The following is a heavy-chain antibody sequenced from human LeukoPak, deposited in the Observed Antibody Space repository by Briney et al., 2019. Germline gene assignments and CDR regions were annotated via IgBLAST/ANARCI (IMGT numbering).Heavy chain of an antibody. CDR2: INHSGST. CDR3: ARHRYYDSSDFDY. D-gene: IGHD3-22*01. Sequence: SETLSLTCAVYGGSFSGYYWSWIRQPPGKGLEWIGEINHSGSTNYNPSLKSRVTISVDTSKNQFSLKLSSVTAAGTAVYYCARHRYYDSSDFDYWGQGTLVIVSS. CDR1: GGSFSGYY. J-gene: IGHJ4*02. V-gene: IGHV4-34*01.